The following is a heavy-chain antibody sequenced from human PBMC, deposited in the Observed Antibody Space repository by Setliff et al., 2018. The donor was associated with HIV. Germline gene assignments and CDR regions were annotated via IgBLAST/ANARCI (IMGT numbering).Heavy chain of an antibody. V-gene: IGHV1-3*01. D-gene: IGHD5-18*01. CDR3: AKGGDRAMINFDH. CDR2: INAGNGNT. Sequence: ASVKVSCKASGFTFTSYAIHWVRQAPGQGLEWMGWINAGNGNTKYSQKFQGRVTITRDTSASTAYMELSSLTSEDTAVYYCAKGGDRAMINFDHWGQGTLVTVSS. J-gene: IGHJ4*02. CDR1: GFTFTSYA.